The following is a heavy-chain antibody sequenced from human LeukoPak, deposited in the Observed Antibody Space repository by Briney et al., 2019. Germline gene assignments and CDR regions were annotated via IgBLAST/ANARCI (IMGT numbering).Heavy chain of an antibody. CDR2: RSSSGSTI. Sequence: GRSPRLSCAASGFTSSRYEMNWVRYAPPKGLGWGSYRSSSGSTIYYADSVKGRFNDSRDNAKNSLYLQMNSLRAEGTGVYHCARDTYYYDSSGYYFVWPFDYWGQGTLVTDSS. J-gene: IGHJ4*02. D-gene: IGHD3-22*01. V-gene: IGHV3-48*03. CDR3: ARDTYYYDSSGYYFVWPFDY. CDR1: GFTSSRYE.